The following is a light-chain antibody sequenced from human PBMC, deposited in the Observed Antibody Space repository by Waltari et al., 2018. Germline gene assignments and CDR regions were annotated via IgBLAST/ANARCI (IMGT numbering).Light chain of an antibody. Sequence: IVVTPSSGTPSFSSGGSSTPFCGTSQSVTSALAWYQQKPGQAPRLLIYGASSRATGIPDRFSGSGSGTDFSLTISRLEPEDFAVYYCQHYVRLPVTFGQGTKVEVK. J-gene: IGKJ1*01. CDR3: QHYVRLPVT. V-gene: IGKV3-20*01. CDR2: GAS. CDR1: QSVTSA.